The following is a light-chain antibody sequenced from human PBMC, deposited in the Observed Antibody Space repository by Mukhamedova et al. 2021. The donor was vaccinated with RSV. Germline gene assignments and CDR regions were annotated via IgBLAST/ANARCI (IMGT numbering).Light chain of an antibody. CDR3: QNYNSAPPWT. Sequence: WYQRRVHGKVPKLLIYAASTLQSGVPSRFSGSASGTDFTLTISSLQPEDVATYYCQNYNSAPPWTFGQGTKVEIK. CDR2: AAS. V-gene: IGKV1-27*01. J-gene: IGKJ1*01.